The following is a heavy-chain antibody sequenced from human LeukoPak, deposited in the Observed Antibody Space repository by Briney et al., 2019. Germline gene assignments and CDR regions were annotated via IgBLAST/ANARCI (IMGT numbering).Heavy chain of an antibody. CDR3: ARGSYYGSGSYSRDAFDI. CDR2: IGSAGDT. V-gene: IGHV3-13*04. D-gene: IGHD3-10*01. J-gene: IGHJ3*02. Sequence: GGSLRLSCAASGFTFSSYDMHWVCQATGKGLEWVSPIGSAGDTYYPGSVSGRFTVSIENAKNSLYLQMNSLRAGDTALYYCARGSYYGSGSYSRDAFDIWGQATMVTVSS. CDR1: GFTFSSYD.